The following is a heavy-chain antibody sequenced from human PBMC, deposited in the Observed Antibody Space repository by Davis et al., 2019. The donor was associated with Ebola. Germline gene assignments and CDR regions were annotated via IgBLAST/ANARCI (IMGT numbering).Heavy chain of an antibody. CDR3: AKDRLAGYGDYSWGVFDY. J-gene: IGHJ4*02. CDR2: ISWNSGSQ. CDR1: GFTFDDYA. V-gene: IGHV3-9*01. Sequence: PGGSLRLSCTAAGFTFDDYAMHWVRQAPGKGLEWVSGISWNSGSQGYADSVRGRFTISRDNSRNTLSLEMNSLRAEDTAIYYCAKDRLAGYGDYSWGVFDYWGQGTLVAVSA. D-gene: IGHD4-17*01.